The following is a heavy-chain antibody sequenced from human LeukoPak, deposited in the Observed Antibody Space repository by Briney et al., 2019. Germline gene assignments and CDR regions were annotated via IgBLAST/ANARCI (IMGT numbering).Heavy chain of an antibody. CDR1: GGSFSGYY. CDR3: ARLAVAGLYYYYYYMDV. CDR2: INHSGST. D-gene: IGHD6-19*01. Sequence: PSETLSLTCAVYGGSFSGYYWSWIRQPPGKGLEWIGEINHSGSTNYNPSLKSRVTISVDTSKNQFSLKLSSVTAADTAVYYCARLAVAGLYYYYYYMDVWGKGTTVTISS. V-gene: IGHV4-34*01. J-gene: IGHJ6*03.